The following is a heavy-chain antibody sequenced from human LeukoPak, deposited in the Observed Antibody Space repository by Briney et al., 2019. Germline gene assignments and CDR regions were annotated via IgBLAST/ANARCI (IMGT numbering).Heavy chain of an antibody. J-gene: IGHJ4*02. CDR2: ISGSGSST. CDR3: AKGPRYNILTGYYKSHFFDY. V-gene: IGHV3-23*01. D-gene: IGHD3-9*01. CDR1: GFTFSTYA. Sequence: GGSLRLSCAASGFTFSTYAMNWVRQAPGKGLEWVSAISGSGSSTYYADSVKGRFTISRDNSKNTLYLQMNSLRAEDTAVYYCAKGPRYNILTGYYKSHFFDYWGQGTLVTVSS.